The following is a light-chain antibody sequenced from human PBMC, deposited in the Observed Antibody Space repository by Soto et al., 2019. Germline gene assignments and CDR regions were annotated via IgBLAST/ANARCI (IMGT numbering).Light chain of an antibody. Sequence: IVLTQSPSILALSPRDRATVXXRASQSVSSSYVAGYQHKPGTAPRLXRHWASRRVTGIPDRFSGSGSGTDFTLTISRLDPADFAVYYCQQYGSAPSTFSPGTRLDIK. CDR2: WAS. J-gene: IGKJ5*01. V-gene: IGKV3-20*01. CDR3: QQYGSAPST. CDR1: QSVSSSY.